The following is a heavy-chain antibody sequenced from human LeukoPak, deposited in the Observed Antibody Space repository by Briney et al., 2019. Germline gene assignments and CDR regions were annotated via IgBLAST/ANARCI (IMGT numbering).Heavy chain of an antibody. V-gene: IGHV1-2*02. J-gene: IGHJ3*02. CDR2: INPNSGGT. Sequence: ASVKVSCKASGYTFTSYGISWVRQAPGQGLEWMGWINPNSGGTNYAQKFQGRVTMTRDTSISTAYMELSRLRSDDTAVYYCARVRLDNAFDIWGQGTMVTVSS. CDR1: GYTFTSYG. D-gene: IGHD2-2*03. CDR3: ARVRLDNAFDI.